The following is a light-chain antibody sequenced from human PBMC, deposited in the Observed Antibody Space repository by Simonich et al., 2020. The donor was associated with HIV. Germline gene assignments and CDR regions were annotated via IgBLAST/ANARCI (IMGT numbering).Light chain of an antibody. CDR1: QGISNS. J-gene: IGKJ2*01. Sequence: DIQLIQSPASLSASVADRVTITCRANQGISNSLAWYQQKPGKAPKLLLYAASRLQSGVPSRFSGSGSGTHYTLSISSLQPEDFTTYYCQQYYSTPYTFGQGTKLEIK. CDR3: QQYYSTPYT. CDR2: AAS. V-gene: IGKV1-NL1*01.